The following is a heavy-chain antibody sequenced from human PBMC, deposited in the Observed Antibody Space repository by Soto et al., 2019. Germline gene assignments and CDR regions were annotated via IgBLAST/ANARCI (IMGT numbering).Heavy chain of an antibody. CDR2: VSDSGEST. CDR1: GFTFSTYA. Sequence: EVQLLESGGGLVQPGGSLRLSCAASGFTFSTYAMSWVRQAPGKGLEWVSGVSDSGESTYYADYVKGRFTCSRDNSKNALSLQMNRLRAEDTAAYFWARCIDRSRFGVDVWGQGTPVTVSS. V-gene: IGHV3-23*01. CDR3: ARCIDRSRFGVDV. D-gene: IGHD3-3*01. J-gene: IGHJ6*02.